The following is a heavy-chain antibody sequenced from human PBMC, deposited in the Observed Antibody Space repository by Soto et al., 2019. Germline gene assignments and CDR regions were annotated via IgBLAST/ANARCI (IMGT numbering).Heavy chain of an antibody. Sequence: VGSLRLSCAASGFTFSSYAMHWVRQAPGKGLEWVAVISYDGSNKYYADSVKGRFTISRDNSKNTLYLQMNSLRAEDTAVYYCARDVVSSSFYDAFDIWGQGTMVTVSS. CDR2: ISYDGSNK. J-gene: IGHJ3*02. CDR1: GFTFSSYA. D-gene: IGHD6-6*01. V-gene: IGHV3-30-3*01. CDR3: ARDVVSSSFYDAFDI.